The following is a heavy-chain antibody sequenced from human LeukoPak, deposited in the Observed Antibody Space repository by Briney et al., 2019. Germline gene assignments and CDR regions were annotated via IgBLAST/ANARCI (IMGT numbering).Heavy chain of an antibody. V-gene: IGHV1-18*01. D-gene: IGHD6-19*01. Sequence: ASVKVSCKASGYSFRGYGISWVRQAPGQGLEWMGWISAYNDKTIYAQKFQGRLTLTTDTSTTSVHMELRTLNSDDTAVYYCARWQWVSQIYYYMDVWGNGTTVIVSS. CDR3: ARWQWVSQIYYYMDV. J-gene: IGHJ6*03. CDR1: GYSFRGYG. CDR2: ISAYNDKT.